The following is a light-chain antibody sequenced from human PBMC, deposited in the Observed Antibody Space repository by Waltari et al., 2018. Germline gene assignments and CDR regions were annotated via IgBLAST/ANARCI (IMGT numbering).Light chain of an antibody. CDR3: QQYNNWPYT. CDR2: RAS. CDR1: QSVSDN. J-gene: IGKJ2*01. V-gene: IGKV3-15*01. Sequence: EIVITQSPATLSVALGERVTLSCRASQSVSDNLAWYQQKPGQAPRLLIYRASTRATGVPASFSGSASGTEFTLTITSLQSEDFAVYYCQQYNNWPYTFGQGTKLEIK.